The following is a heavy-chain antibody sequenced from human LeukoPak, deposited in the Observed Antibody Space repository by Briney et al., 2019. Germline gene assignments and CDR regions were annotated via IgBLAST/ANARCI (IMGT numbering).Heavy chain of an antibody. CDR1: GFTFSSYA. CDR2: ISSIGTSI. Sequence: QPGGSLRLSCAASGFTFSSYAMIWVRQAPGKGLEWVSYISSIGTSIYYADSVKGRFTISRDNAKNSLYLQMNSLRAEDTAVYYCARDDGDNAYDYWGQGTLVTVSS. D-gene: IGHD4-17*01. CDR3: ARDDGDNAYDY. V-gene: IGHV3-48*01. J-gene: IGHJ4*02.